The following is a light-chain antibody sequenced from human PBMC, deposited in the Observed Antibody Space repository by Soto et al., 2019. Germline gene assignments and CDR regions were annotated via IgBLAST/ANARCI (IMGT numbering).Light chain of an antibody. CDR1: QSVSSN. J-gene: IGKJ2*01. CDR2: GAS. CDR3: QQYNNWPPYT. V-gene: IGKV3-15*01. Sequence: EIEMTQSPATLSVSPGERATLSCRASQSVSSNLAWYQQKPGQAPRLLIYGASTRATDIPARISGSGSGTEFTLTISSLQSEDFAVYYCQQYNNWPPYTFGQGTKLEIK.